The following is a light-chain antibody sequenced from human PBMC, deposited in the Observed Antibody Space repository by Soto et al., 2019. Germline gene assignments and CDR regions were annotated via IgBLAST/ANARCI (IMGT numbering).Light chain of an antibody. CDR1: QSVTSDY. CDR2: GAS. V-gene: IGKV3-20*01. CDR3: QHYGHALWA. J-gene: IGKJ1*01. Sequence: EVVVTQSPGTLSLSPGERATLSCRASQSVTSDYLAWYQQKPGQSPRLLMSGASRRATGVPDRFSGSGSGTDFTLTISGLEPEDFAVYYCQHYGHALWAFGQGTKVEIK.